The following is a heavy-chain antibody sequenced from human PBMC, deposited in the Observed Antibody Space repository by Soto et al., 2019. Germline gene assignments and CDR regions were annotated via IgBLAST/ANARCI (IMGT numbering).Heavy chain of an antibody. CDR3: AVGELSLSLDY. V-gene: IGHV4-31*03. D-gene: IGHD3-16*02. J-gene: IGHJ4*02. Sequence: QVQLQESGPGLVKPSQTLSLTCTVSGGSISSGGYYWSWIRQHPGKGLEWIGYIYYSGSTYYNPSLKSRVTISVDTSKNQFSLKRSSVPAAYTAVYYCAVGELSLSLDYWGQGTLVTVSS. CDR1: GGSISSGGYY. CDR2: IYYSGST.